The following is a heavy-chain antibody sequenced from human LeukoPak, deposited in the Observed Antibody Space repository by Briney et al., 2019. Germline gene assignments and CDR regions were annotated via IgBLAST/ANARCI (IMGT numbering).Heavy chain of an antibody. CDR2: IYPGGSDR. CDR3: ARHFYDTTTYYSSLDF. J-gene: IGHJ4*02. V-gene: IGHV5-51*01. Sequence: GESLKISCKGSGYNFAEYWIGWVRQMPGKGLEWVAFIYPGGSDRRYSPPFKGQVTVSADKSINTVYLQWGNLKASDTAMYYCARHFYDTTTYYSSLDFWGQGTLVTVSS. CDR1: GYNFAEYW. D-gene: IGHD2/OR15-2a*01.